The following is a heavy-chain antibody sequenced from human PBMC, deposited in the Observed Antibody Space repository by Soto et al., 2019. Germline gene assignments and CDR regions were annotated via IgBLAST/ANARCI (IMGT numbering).Heavy chain of an antibody. V-gene: IGHV1-18*01. Sequence: ASXKVSCKASGYTFTIYGISWVRQAPVQGLEWMGWISGYNGDTNYAQKFQGRVSMTIDTSTTTAYMELRSLTSDDTAVYYCAKNGQPPYYYYGLDVWGQGTKVTVSS. CDR3: AKNGQPPYYYYGLDV. CDR2: ISGYNGDT. J-gene: IGHJ6*02. CDR1: GYTFTIYG. D-gene: IGHD2-8*01.